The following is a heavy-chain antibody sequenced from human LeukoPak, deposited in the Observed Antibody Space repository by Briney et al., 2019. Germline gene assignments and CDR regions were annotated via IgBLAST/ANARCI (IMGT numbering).Heavy chain of an antibody. CDR3: AKDVLSACYDCPYYYYGMDV. V-gene: IGHV4-31*03. J-gene: IGHJ6*02. CDR1: GCSFTSNSIY. CDR2: TNYSGST. Sequence: PSATLSLTCTVSGCSFTSNSIYWVRIPPRQGQDREGMRYTNYSGSTHYNPSLKSRLTISVDTPKIQFSLKLRSVTAADTAVYFCAKDVLSACYDCPYYYYGMDVWGPGTTVTVSS. D-gene: IGHD2-2*01.